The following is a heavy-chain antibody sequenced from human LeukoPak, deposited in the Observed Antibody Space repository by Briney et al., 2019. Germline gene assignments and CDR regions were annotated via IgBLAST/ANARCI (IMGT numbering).Heavy chain of an antibody. Sequence: GGSLRLSCAASGFTFSAYSMNWVRQAPGKGLEWVSYIDSDSSTIYYADSVKGRFIISRDNAKNSLYLQMNSLRAEDTAVYYCAREMEYCSSTSCYRAFNIWGQGTMVTVSS. D-gene: IGHD2-2*02. J-gene: IGHJ3*02. CDR1: GFTFSAYS. V-gene: IGHV3-48*04. CDR3: AREMEYCSSTSCYRAFNI. CDR2: IDSDSSTI.